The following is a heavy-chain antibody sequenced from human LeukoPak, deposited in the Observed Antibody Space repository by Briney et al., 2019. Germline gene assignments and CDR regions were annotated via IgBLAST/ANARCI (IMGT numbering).Heavy chain of an antibody. J-gene: IGHJ6*03. Sequence: ESLKISCKGSGYSFTSYWIGWARQTPGKGLEWMGIIYPGASDTGDSPSFQGQVTISADKSISTAYLQWSSLKASDTAMYYCARSWGYCSSTSCYNYYYYYMDVWGKGTTVTVSS. CDR3: ARSWGYCSSTSCYNYYYYYMDV. V-gene: IGHV5-51*01. CDR1: GYSFTSYW. D-gene: IGHD2-2*02. CDR2: IYPGASDT.